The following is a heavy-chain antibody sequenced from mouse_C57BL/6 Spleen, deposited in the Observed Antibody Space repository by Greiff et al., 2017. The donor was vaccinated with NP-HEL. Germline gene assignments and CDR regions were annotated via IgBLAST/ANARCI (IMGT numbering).Heavy chain of an antibody. V-gene: IGHV1-69*01. CDR3: AVYYGSSPSDWDFDV. CDR2: IDPSDSYT. D-gene: IGHD1-1*01. Sequence: VQLQQSGAELVMPGASVKLSCKASGYTFTSYWMHWVKQRPGQGLEWIGEIDPSDSYTNYNQKFKGKSTLTVDKSSSPAYMQLMSLTSEDSAVYYCAVYYGSSPSDWDFDVWGTGTTVTVSS. CDR1: GYTFTSYW. J-gene: IGHJ1*03.